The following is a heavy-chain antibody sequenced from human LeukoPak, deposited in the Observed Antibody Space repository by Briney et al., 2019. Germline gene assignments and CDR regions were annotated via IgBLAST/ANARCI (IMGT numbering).Heavy chain of an antibody. J-gene: IGHJ4*02. D-gene: IGHD2-15*01. CDR2: INPSGGST. CDR3: ARVFSCSGGSCSYFDY. Sequence: ASVKVSCKASGYTFTSYYMHWVRQAPGQGLEWMGIINPSGGSTSYAQKFQGRVTMTRDTSTSTVYMELSSLRSEDTAVYYCARVFSCSGGSCSYFDYWGQGTLVTVSS. V-gene: IGHV1-46*01. CDR1: GYTFTSYY.